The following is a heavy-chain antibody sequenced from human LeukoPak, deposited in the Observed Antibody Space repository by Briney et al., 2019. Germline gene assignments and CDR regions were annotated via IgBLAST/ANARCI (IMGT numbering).Heavy chain of an antibody. CDR3: AKGPSGDFIYYFDN. Sequence: PGGSLRLSCAASGFTFSSYGMHWVRQAPGKGLEWVAFIRYDGSNKYYADSVKGRFTISRDNSKNTLYLQMNSLRADDTAVYYCAKGPSGDFIYYFDNWGQGTLVTVSS. CDR1: GFTFSSYG. J-gene: IGHJ4*02. CDR2: IRYDGSNK. V-gene: IGHV3-30*02. D-gene: IGHD2-21*02.